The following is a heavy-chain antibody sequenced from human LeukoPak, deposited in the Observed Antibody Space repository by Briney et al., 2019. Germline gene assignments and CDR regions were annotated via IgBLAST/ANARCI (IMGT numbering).Heavy chain of an antibody. V-gene: IGHV3-7*01. CDR2: INPDGSQK. D-gene: IGHD5-18*01. CDR1: GFTFSGCW. CDR3: AKDRRIGYSYGGAFDI. Sequence: GGSLRLSCAASGFTFSGCWMKRVRQAPGKGLEWVANINPDGSQKYYVDSVKGRFTISRDNAKNSLYLQMNSLRAEDTAVYYCAKDRRIGYSYGGAFDIWGQGTMVTVSS. J-gene: IGHJ3*02.